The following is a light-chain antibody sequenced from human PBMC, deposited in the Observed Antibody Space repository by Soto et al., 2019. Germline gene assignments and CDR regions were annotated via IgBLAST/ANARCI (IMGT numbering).Light chain of an antibody. CDR1: RSIIGTPYD. CDR2: GNN. V-gene: IGLV1-40*03. Sequence: QSVLTQPPSVSGAPGQRVTISCTGSRSIIGTPYDVHWYQQLPGSAPQLLIYGNNNRPSGVPDRFSGSRSGATAFLAISGLQAEDEADYYCQSYDSSLSGPVVFGGGTKLTVL. CDR3: QSYDSSLSGPVV. J-gene: IGLJ2*01.